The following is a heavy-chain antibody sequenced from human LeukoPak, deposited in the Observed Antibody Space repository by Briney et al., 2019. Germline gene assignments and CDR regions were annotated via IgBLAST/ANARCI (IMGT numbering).Heavy chain of an antibody. Sequence: GGSLRLSCAASGFTFSSYAMSWVRQAPGKGLEWVSAISGSGGNTYYADSVKGRFTISRDNSKNTLYLQMNSLTAEATAVYYCAKDQSGYYARDAFDIGGQGTMVTVSS. D-gene: IGHD3-3*01. CDR1: GFTFSSYA. J-gene: IGHJ3*02. CDR3: AKDQSGYYARDAFDI. CDR2: ISGSGGNT. V-gene: IGHV3-23*01.